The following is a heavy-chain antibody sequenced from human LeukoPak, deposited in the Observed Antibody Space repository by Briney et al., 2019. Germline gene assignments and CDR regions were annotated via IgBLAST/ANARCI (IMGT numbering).Heavy chain of an antibody. D-gene: IGHD2-2*01. CDR1: GGSISSYY. CDR2: IYYSGST. Sequence: SETLSLTCTVSGGSISSYYWSWIRQPPGKGLEWIGYIYYSGSTNYNPFLKSRVTISVDTSKNQFSLKLSSVTAADTAVYYCARVYCSSTSCPYYFDYWGQGTLVTVSS. J-gene: IGHJ4*02. V-gene: IGHV4-59*01. CDR3: ARVYCSSTSCPYYFDY.